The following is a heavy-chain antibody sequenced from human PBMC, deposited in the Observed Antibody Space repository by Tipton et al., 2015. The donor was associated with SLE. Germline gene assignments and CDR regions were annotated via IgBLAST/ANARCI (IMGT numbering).Heavy chain of an antibody. CDR2: IYTSGST. CDR3: ARALSGSGGFDY. V-gene: IGHV4-61*02. CDR1: GGSISSSSYY. D-gene: IGHD6-13*01. Sequence: LRLSCTVSGGSISSSSYYWGWIRQPPGKGLEWIGRIYTSGSTNYNPSLKSRVTISVDTSKNQFSLKLSPVTAADTAVYYCARALSGSGGFDYWGQGTLVSVAS. J-gene: IGHJ4*02.